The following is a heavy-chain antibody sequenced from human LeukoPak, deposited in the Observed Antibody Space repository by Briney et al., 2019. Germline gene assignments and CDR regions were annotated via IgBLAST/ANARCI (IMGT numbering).Heavy chain of an antibody. CDR3: ARGADYDFWSGYYVGNWFDP. D-gene: IGHD3-3*01. CDR2: INHSGST. V-gene: IGHV4-39*07. J-gene: IGHJ5*02. CDR1: GGSISSSSYY. Sequence: SETLSLTCTVSGGSISSSSYYWSWIRQPPGKGLEWIGEINHSGSTNYNPSLKSRVTISVDTSKNQFSLKLSSVTAADTAVYYCARGADYDFWSGYYVGNWFDPWGQGTLVTVSS.